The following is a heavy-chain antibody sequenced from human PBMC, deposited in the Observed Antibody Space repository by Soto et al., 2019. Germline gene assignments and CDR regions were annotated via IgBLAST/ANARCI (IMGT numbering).Heavy chain of an antibody. V-gene: IGHV1-18*04. CDR2: ISAYNGNT. Sequence: QVQLVQSGAEVKKPGASVKVSCKASVYTFTSYGISWVRQAPGQGLEWMGWISAYNGNTNYAQKLQGRVTMTTDTSTSTAYMELRSLRSDDTAVYYCARRLGDYDFWSGYYYYFDYWGQGTLVTVSS. CDR3: ARRLGDYDFWSGYYYYFDY. J-gene: IGHJ4*02. D-gene: IGHD3-3*01. CDR1: VYTFTSYG.